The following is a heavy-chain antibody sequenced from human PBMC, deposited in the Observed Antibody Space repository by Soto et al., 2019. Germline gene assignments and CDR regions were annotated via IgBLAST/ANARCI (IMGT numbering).Heavy chain of an antibody. CDR1: GFTFSSYA. CDR3: AKDKGVFNWATSYFDY. J-gene: IGHJ4*02. Sequence: GGSLRLSCAASGFTFSSYAMHWVRQAPGKGLEWVALTSYDGNNEYYTDSVKGRFTISRDNSKNTLFLQMNSPRPEDTAVYYCAKDKGVFNWATSYFDYWGQGALVTVSS. D-gene: IGHD1-1*01. V-gene: IGHV3-30*04. CDR2: TSYDGNNE.